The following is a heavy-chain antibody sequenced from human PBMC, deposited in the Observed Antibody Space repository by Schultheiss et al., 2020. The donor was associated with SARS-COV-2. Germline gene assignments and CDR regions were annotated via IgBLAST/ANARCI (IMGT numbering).Heavy chain of an antibody. CDR3: ARDWHCSGGSCYSGHAFDI. CDR1: AFTFSDYW. CDR2: INSDSTST. V-gene: IGHV3-74*01. Sequence: GGSLRLSCVASAFTFSDYWMHWVRQTPRKGLLWVSRINSDSTSTGYADSVRGRFTISRDNAKNTLYLQMNSLRAEDTAVYYCARDWHCSGGSCYSGHAFDIWGQGTMVTVSS. D-gene: IGHD2-15*01. J-gene: IGHJ3*02.